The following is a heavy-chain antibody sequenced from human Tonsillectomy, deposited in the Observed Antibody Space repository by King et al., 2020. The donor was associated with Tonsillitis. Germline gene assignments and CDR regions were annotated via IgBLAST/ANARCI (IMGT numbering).Heavy chain of an antibody. CDR1: GFTFDEYG. CDR3: ARHSAFGGVIVIRFFDY. D-gene: IGHD3-16*02. CDR2: ITWNGGSP. Sequence: VQLVESGGGLVRPGGSLRLSCAASGFTFDEYGRSWVRQVPGKGLEWVYGITWNGGSPGYADFVKGRFTIPRDNAKNSLYLQMNSLRADDTALYHCARHSAFGGVIVIRFFDYWGQGTLVTVSS. J-gene: IGHJ4*02. V-gene: IGHV3-20*01.